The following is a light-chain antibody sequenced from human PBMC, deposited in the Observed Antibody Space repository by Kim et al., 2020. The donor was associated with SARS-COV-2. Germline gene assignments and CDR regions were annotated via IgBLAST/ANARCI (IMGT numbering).Light chain of an antibody. J-gene: IGLJ1*01. Sequence: VAPGQTASITCSGDRLGDRDTCWYQQKPGPSPVLIIFQDDKRPSGIPERFSGSNSGNTATLTISGTQAMDEADYYCQAWDSTTAVFGTGTKVTVL. V-gene: IGLV3-1*01. CDR3: QAWDSTTAV. CDR1: RLGDRD. CDR2: QDD.